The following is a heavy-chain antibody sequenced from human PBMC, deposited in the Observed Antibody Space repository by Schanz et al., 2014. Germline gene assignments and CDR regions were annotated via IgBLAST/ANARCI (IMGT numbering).Heavy chain of an antibody. J-gene: IGHJ4*02. CDR3: AREYASTWFESNVMAGRIDN. V-gene: IGHV3-21*01. Sequence: VQLVESGGGLVKSGGSLRLSCATSGFIFTSYSMHWVRQAPGKGLEWVSSISSSSNYYYYADSVKGRSTISRDAAKDSLFLQMTSLRADDTAVYFCAREYASTWFESNVMAGRIDNWGQGTLVTVSS. CDR1: GFIFTSYS. CDR2: ISSSSNYY. D-gene: IGHD2-8*01.